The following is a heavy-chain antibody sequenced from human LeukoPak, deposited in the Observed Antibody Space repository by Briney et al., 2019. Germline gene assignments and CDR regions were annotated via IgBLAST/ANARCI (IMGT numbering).Heavy chain of an antibody. Sequence: GGSLRLSCAASGFTFSDYYRSWIRQAAGKGLEWVACISSSGSTIYNPDSATRRFTISRDNAKNPLYLQMNSLRAEDTAVYYCARDLYSGSYYDSSGPGALGTVSS. D-gene: IGHD1-26*01. J-gene: IGHJ5*01. CDR1: GFTFSDYY. V-gene: IGHV3-11*01. CDR3: ARDLYSGSYYDS. CDR2: ISSSGSTI.